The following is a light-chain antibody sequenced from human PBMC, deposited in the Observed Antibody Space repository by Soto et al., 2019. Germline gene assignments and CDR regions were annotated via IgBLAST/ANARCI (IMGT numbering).Light chain of an antibody. V-gene: IGKV3-20*01. J-gene: IGKJ2*01. CDR1: QSVSSNY. CDR3: QQYGSSQYT. Sequence: EIVLTQSPGTLSLSPGERATLSCRASQSVSSNYLAWYQQRPGQAPRLLIFGTSNRAAGIPDRFSGSGSGTDLTLTISRLEPADFAVYYCQQYGSSQYTFGQGTKLEFK. CDR2: GTS.